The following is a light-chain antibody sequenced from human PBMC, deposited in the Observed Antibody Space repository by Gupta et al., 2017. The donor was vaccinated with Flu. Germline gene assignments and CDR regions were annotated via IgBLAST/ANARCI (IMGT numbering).Light chain of an antibody. CDR2: KAS. CDR1: QSISSW. CDR3: QQDNSNFIT. J-gene: IGKJ3*01. V-gene: IGKV1-5*03. Sequence: DIQMTQSPSTLSASVGDRVTITCRASQSISSWLAWYQQKPGKAPKILIYKASSLESGVPSRLSGSGSGTEVTTTISSLQPDDFATKYCQQDNSNFITFGHGTKVEIK.